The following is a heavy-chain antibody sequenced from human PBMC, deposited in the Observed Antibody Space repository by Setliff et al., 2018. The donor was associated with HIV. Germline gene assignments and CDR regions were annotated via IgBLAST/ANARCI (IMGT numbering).Heavy chain of an antibody. V-gene: IGHV3-13*01. Sequence: GGSLRLSCGASGFTFSAVRQATGEGLEWVSPIVTAGDTYYRGSVKGRFTISRENAKTSLYLQMNSLRAGDTAVYYCVRGSDWNYVRFDYWGLGTLVTVSS. D-gene: IGHD1-7*01. J-gene: IGHJ4*02. CDR1: GFTFSA. CDR3: VRGSDWNYVRFDY. CDR2: IVTAGDT.